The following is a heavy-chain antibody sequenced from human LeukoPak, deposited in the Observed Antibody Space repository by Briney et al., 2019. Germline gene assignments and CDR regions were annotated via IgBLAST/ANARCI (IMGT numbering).Heavy chain of an antibody. J-gene: IGHJ4*02. D-gene: IGHD2-2*02. V-gene: IGHV1-2*02. Sequence: ASVKLSCKASGYTFTGYYLHWVRQAPGQGLEWMGWINPNSGSTLCAQKFQDRVTMTRDTSITTAYMELSRLRSDDTAVYYCARDVRMAIPSGGYWGQGTLVTVSS. CDR2: INPNSGST. CDR3: ARDVRMAIPSGGY. CDR1: GYTFTGYY.